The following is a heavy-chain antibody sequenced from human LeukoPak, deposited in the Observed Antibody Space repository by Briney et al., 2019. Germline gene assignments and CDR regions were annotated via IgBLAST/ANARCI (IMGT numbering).Heavy chain of an antibody. Sequence: PSETLSLTCAVYGGSFSGYYWSWIRQPPGKGLEWLGEINHSGSTNYNPSLKSRATISVDTSKNQFSLKLSSVTAADTAVYYCARHRTRAVAIGRSFDYWGQGTLATVSS. D-gene: IGHD6-19*01. CDR1: GGSFSGYY. CDR2: INHSGST. V-gene: IGHV4-34*01. J-gene: IGHJ4*02. CDR3: ARHRTRAVAIGRSFDY.